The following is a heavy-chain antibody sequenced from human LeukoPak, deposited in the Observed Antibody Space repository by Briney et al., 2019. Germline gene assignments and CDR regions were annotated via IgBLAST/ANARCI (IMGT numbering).Heavy chain of an antibody. D-gene: IGHD6-19*01. J-gene: IGHJ4*02. Sequence: GASVKVSCKSSGYTFTGYYLHWVRQAPGQGLAWIGWINPNTGATIYAEKFQGRVTMTRDTSIDTAYMEMRSLRSDDTAVYYCARDRVGSGWPRPWYFEFWGQGTLITVSS. CDR3: ARDRVGSGWPRPWYFEF. V-gene: IGHV1-2*02. CDR1: GYTFTGYY. CDR2: INPNTGAT.